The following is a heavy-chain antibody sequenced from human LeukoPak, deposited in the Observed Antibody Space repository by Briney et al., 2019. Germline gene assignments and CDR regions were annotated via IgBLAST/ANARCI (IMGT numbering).Heavy chain of an antibody. J-gene: IGHJ4*02. CDR2: MHPNSGDT. D-gene: IGHD3-22*01. CDR3: ARVRGSYYYDSSAYYYAY. Sequence: ASVKVSFKASGYNFAFFHIHWLRQAPGQGLEWMGWMHPNSGDTAYAQKFQGRVTITRDTSISTAYMDLSGLRSEDTAVYYCARVRGSYYYDSSAYYYAYWGQGSLVTVSS. V-gene: IGHV1-8*01. CDR1: GYNFAFFH.